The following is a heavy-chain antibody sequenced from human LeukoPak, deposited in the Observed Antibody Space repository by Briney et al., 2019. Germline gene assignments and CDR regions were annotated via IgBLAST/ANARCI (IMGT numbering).Heavy chain of an antibody. CDR2: IKQDGSQK. Sequence: AGSLTLSCAASGFTFSNYWRTWLRRAPGKGLEWVANIKQDGSQKYYVDSVKGRFTISRDNAKISSYLQMNSLTAEDTAVYYCARIGYCSSPLDYWGQGTLVTVSS. J-gene: IGHJ4*02. V-gene: IGHV3-7*01. CDR1: GFTFSNYW. CDR3: ARIGYCSSPLDY. D-gene: IGHD6-6*01.